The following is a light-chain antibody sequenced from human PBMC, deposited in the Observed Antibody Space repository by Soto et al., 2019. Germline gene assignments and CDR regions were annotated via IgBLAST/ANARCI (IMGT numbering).Light chain of an antibody. V-gene: IGKV3-20*01. J-gene: IGKJ5*01. CDR1: QSVSSSY. CDR2: GAS. Sequence: EIVMTQSPATLSVSPGERATLSCRASQSVSSSYLAWYQQKPGQAPRLLIYGASRRATGIPDRFSGSGSATDVTLTNSRLEPEDFALYYCHHYGRSPTTVGQGTRLEIK. CDR3: HHYGRSPTT.